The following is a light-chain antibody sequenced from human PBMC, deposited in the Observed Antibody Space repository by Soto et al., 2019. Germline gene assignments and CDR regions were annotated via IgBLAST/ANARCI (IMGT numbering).Light chain of an antibody. CDR2: SAS. CDR3: QQNDSLPIT. CDR1: QSLSGGY. V-gene: IGKV3-20*01. Sequence: EIMLTQSPGTLSLSPGERATLSCRASQSLSGGYLAWFQQKPGQTPRLLIYSASNRATDIPDRFSGSGSGTDFTLTISRLEPEDFVVYYCQQNDSLPITFGQGTRLEIK. J-gene: IGKJ5*01.